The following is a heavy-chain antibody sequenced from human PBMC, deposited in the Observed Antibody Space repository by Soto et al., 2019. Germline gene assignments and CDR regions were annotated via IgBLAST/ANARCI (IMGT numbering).Heavy chain of an antibody. CDR1: GGSISSGDYY. J-gene: IGHJ4*02. Sequence: QVQLQESGPGLVKPSQTLSLTCTVSGGSISSGDYYWSWIRQPPGKGLEWIGYIYYSGSTYYNPSHKIRVTISVDTSKKQFSLKLSSVTAADTAVYYCARGRRPSLVAPFDYWGQGTLVTVSS. V-gene: IGHV4-30-4*01. CDR3: ARGRRPSLVAPFDY. CDR2: IYYSGST. D-gene: IGHD2-2*01.